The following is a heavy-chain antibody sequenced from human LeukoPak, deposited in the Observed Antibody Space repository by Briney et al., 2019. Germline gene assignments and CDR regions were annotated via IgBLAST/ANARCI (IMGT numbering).Heavy chain of an antibody. D-gene: IGHD4-17*01. J-gene: IGHJ3*02. Sequence: GGSLRLSCAASGFTFSSYAMNWVRQAPGKGLEWVSGVSGSGDDTNYADSVKGRFTISRDNSRELLYLQMNSLRVEDTAVYYCAKDPNGDYVGAFDSWGQGTMVTVSS. CDR2: VSGSGDDT. CDR1: GFTFSSYA. V-gene: IGHV3-23*01. CDR3: AKDPNGDYVGAFDS.